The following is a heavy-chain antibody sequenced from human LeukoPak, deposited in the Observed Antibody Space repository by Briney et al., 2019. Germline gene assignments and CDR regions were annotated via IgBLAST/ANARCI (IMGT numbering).Heavy chain of an antibody. CDR1: GFTFSTHG. V-gene: IGHV3-30*02. CDR2: IRYDGINK. Sequence: GGSLRLSCAASGFTFSTHGMHWVRQAPGKGLEWVAFIRYDGINKYYADSVKGRFTISGDSLKNTLYLQMNSLRPEDTAVYYCAKEGDYYGSGSYRDGFDIWGQGTRATVSS. CDR3: AKEGDYYGSGSYRDGFDI. J-gene: IGHJ3*02. D-gene: IGHD3-10*01.